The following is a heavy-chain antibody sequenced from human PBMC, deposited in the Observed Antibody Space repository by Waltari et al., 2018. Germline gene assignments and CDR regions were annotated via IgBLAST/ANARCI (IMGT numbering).Heavy chain of an antibody. CDR3: TKELRAGYNRGLDY. Sequence: EVQLAESGGVVVQPGGSLRLSCRGSGIPFVDYAMHWVRQAPGKGLEWVSLISWDGYSTYYADSVKGRFVISRDNNINSLYLQMNSLRPDDTALYYCTKELRAGYNRGLDYWGQGTLVTVSS. J-gene: IGHJ4*02. CDR1: GIPFVDYA. D-gene: IGHD5-12*01. V-gene: IGHV3-43D*03. CDR2: ISWDGYST.